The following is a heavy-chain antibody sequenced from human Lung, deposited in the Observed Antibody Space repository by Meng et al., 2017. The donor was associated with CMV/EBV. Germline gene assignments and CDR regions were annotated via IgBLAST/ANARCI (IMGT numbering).Heavy chain of an antibody. V-gene: IGHV1-69*06. CDR2: IIPVVGTV. CDR1: GGTFSNYA. D-gene: IGHD6-13*01. Sequence: SLXVSXKASGGTFSNYAITWVRQAPGHGLEWMGGIIPVVGTVHYAQRFQGRVTITADKFTSTVYMELSSLKSGDMAIYYYAKDSRSSIWYLLAAYYYVSDVXGRGXTVTVSS. CDR3: AKDSRSSIWYLLAAYYYVSDV. J-gene: IGHJ6*02.